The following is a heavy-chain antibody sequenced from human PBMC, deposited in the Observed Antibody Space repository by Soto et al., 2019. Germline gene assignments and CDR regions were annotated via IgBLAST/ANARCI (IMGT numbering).Heavy chain of an antibody. CDR3: AKDSEVVVAATPPEYFQH. V-gene: IGHV3-23*01. J-gene: IGHJ1*01. CDR2: ISGSVGST. CDR1: GFTFSSYA. D-gene: IGHD2-15*01. Sequence: GGSLRLSCAASGFTFSSYAMSWVRQAPGKGLEWVSAISGSVGSTYYADSVKGRFTISRDNSKNTLYLQMNSLRAEDTAVYYCAKDSEVVVAATPPEYFQHWGQGTLVTVSS.